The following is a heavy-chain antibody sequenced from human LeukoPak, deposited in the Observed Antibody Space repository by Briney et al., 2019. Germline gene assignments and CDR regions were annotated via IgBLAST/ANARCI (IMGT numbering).Heavy chain of an antibody. CDR1: GYTFTAYY. CDR2: INPNSGGT. CDR3: ARDAIVRDYSYSDY. D-gene: IGHD4-11*01. V-gene: IGHV1-2*02. Sequence: ASVTVSCKASGYTFTAYYIHWVRQVPGQGLQWMGWINPNSGGTNYPQKFQGRVTMTTDTSISTAYMELSSLRSDDTAVYFCARDAIVRDYSYSDYWGQGTLVTVSS. J-gene: IGHJ4*02.